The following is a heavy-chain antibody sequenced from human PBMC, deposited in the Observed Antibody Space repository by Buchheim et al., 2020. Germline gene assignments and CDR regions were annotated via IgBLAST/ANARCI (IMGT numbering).Heavy chain of an antibody. J-gene: IGHJ4*02. Sequence: QVQLQESGPGLVKPSGTLSLTCAVSGGFISSDSWWSWVRQPPGKGLEWIGEIHHSGSTNYNPSLRSRVTIYVEKTKTQFLPKVSSVTAADTAVYYCARRIVDHYETNGTEYWGQGTL. V-gene: IGHV4-4*02. CDR1: GGFISSDSW. CDR2: IHHSGST. D-gene: IGHD2-8*01. CDR3: ARRIVDHYETNGTEY.